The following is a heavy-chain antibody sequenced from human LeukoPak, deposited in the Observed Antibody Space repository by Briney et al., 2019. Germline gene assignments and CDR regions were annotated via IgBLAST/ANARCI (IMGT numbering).Heavy chain of an antibody. V-gene: IGHV1-24*01. D-gene: IGHD6-19*01. J-gene: IGHJ3*02. CDR2: FDPEDGET. CDR3: ARDLTRARIAVAGTGGNASDI. Sequence: ASVKVSCKVSGYTLTELSMHWVRQAPGKGLEWMGGFDPEDGETIYAQKFQGRVTITADESTSTAYMELSSLRSEDTAVYYCARDLTRARIAVAGTGGNASDIWGQGTMVTVSS. CDR1: GYTLTELS.